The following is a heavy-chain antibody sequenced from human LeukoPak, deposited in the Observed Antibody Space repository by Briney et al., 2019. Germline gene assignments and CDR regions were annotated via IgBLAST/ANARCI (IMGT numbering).Heavy chain of an antibody. CDR3: ASQPLGSGYYYGDY. D-gene: IGHD3-22*01. V-gene: IGHV4-39*01. CDR2: IYYSGST. CDR1: GGSISSNSHY. J-gene: IGHJ4*02. Sequence: SETLSLTCTVSGGSISSNSHYWGWIRQPPGKGLEWIGNIYYSGSTYYNPSLKSRVTISVDTSKNQFSLKLSSVTAAGTAVYYCASQPLGSGYYYGDYWGQGTLVTVSS.